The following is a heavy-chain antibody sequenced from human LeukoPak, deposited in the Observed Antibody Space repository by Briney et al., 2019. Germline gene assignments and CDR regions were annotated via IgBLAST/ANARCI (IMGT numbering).Heavy chain of an antibody. J-gene: IGHJ6*02. V-gene: IGHV3-66*01. CDR1: GIIVSNNY. D-gene: IGHD3-10*01. CDR3: AASITMVRGVITYYYGMDV. CDR2: IYSGGST. Sequence: GGSLKLSCAASGIIVSNNYMSWVRQAPGRGLEWVSVIYSGGSTYYADSVKGRFTISRDNSKNTLYLQMNSLRAEDTAVYYCAASITMVRGVITYYYGMDVWGQGTTVTVSS.